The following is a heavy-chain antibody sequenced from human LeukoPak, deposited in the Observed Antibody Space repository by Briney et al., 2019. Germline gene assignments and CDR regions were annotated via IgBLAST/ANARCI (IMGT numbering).Heavy chain of an antibody. CDR2: MNPNSGNT. CDR1: GYTFTSYD. Sequence: ASVKVSCKASGYTFTSYDINWVRQATGQGLEWMGWMNPNSGNTGYAQKFQGRVTITRNTSISTAYMELSSLRSEDTAVYYCARTPFGYDFWSGYRYYMDVWGKGTTVTVSS. J-gene: IGHJ6*03. D-gene: IGHD3-3*01. CDR3: ARTPFGYDFWSGYRYYMDV. V-gene: IGHV1-8*03.